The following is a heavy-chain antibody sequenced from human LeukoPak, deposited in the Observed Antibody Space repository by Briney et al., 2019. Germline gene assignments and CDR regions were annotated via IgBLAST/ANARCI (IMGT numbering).Heavy chain of an antibody. D-gene: IGHD3-22*01. J-gene: IGHJ6*02. V-gene: IGHV5-51*01. CDR3: ARQGSSGYYYYYGMDV. CDR2: IYPGDSDT. CDR1: GYSFTSSW. Sequence: GEPLKISWKGSGYSFTSSWIGWVRQMPGKGLEWMGIIYPGDSDTRYSPSFQGQVTISADKSISTAYLQWSSLKASDTAMYYCARQGSSGYYYYYGMDVWGQGTTVTVSS.